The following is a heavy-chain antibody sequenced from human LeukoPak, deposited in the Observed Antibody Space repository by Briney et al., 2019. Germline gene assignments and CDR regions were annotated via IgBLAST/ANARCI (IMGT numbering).Heavy chain of an antibody. D-gene: IGHD6-13*01. Sequence: GGSLRLSCAASGFTVSTNYMSWVRQAPGKGLEWVSVIYSGGSTYYTDSAKGRFTISRDNSKNTLYLQMNSLRAEDTAVYYCARGGEQLLAPYYYYGMDVWGQGTTVTVSS. V-gene: IGHV3-66*02. J-gene: IGHJ6*02. CDR1: GFTVSTNY. CDR2: IYSGGST. CDR3: ARGGEQLLAPYYYYGMDV.